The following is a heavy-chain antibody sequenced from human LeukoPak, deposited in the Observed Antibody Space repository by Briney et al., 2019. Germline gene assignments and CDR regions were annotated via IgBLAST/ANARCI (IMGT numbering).Heavy chain of an antibody. D-gene: IGHD2-21*02. J-gene: IGHJ4*02. V-gene: IGHV3-15*01. CDR1: GFTFSNAW. CDR3: IIPDIVVVTANDY. CDR2: IKSKTDGGTT. Sequence: GGSLRLSCAASGFTFSNAWMSWVRQAPGKGLEWVGRIKSKTDGGTTDYAAPVKGRFTISRDDSKNTLYLQMNSLKTEDTAVYYCIIPDIVVVTANDYWGQGTLVTVSS.